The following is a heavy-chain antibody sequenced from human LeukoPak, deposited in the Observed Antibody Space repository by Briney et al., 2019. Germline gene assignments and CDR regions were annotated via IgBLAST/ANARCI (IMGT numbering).Heavy chain of an antibody. J-gene: IGHJ4*02. CDR3: ARGGDFWSGYYQVDY. D-gene: IGHD3-3*01. CDR1: GGSISSGDYY. CDR2: IYYSGST. Sequence: SETLSLTCTVSGGSISSGDYYWSWIRQPPGKGLEWIGYIYYSGSTYYNPSLKSRVTISVDTSKNQFSLKLSSVTAADTAVYYCARGGDFWSGYYQVDYWGQGTLVTVSS. V-gene: IGHV4-30-4*01.